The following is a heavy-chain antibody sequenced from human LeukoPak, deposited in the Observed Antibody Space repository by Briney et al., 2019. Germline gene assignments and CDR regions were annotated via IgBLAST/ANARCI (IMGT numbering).Heavy chain of an antibody. J-gene: IGHJ6*03. V-gene: IGHV1-8*01. D-gene: IGHD2-2*01. CDR1: GYTFTSYD. CDR2: MNPDSGNT. CDR3: ARGRKYQRPKNYFYYYMDV. Sequence: ASVKVSCKASGYTFTSYDINWVRQATGQGLEWMGWMNPDSGNTGLAQKFQGRITMTRNTSITTAYLELSSLRSEDTAVYYCARGRKYQRPKNYFYYYMDVWGKGTTVTVSS.